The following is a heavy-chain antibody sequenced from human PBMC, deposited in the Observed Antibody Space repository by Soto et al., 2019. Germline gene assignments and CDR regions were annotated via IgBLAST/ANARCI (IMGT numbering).Heavy chain of an antibody. V-gene: IGHV3-23*01. CDR3: AKSHDYGDYLSDY. J-gene: IGHJ4*02. CDR1: GFTFSSYA. Sequence: EVQLLEXGGGLVQPXXSLRLSCAASGFTFSSYAMSWVRQAPGKGLEWVSAISGSGGSTYYADSVKGRFXIXXXXXXXXXXXXXXXXXAEDTAVYYCAKSHDYGDYLSDYWGQGTLVTVXS. CDR2: ISGSGGST. D-gene: IGHD4-17*01.